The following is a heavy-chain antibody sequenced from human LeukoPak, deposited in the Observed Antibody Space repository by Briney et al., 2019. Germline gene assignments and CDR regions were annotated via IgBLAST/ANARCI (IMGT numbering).Heavy chain of an antibody. Sequence: PGGSLRLSCAASGFTFSSYWMSWVRQAPGKGLEWVANIKQDGSEKYYVDSVKGRFTISRDNAKNSLYLQMNSLRAEDTAVYYCARETRARIAAAGTGNSDYYYMDVWGKGTTVTISS. V-gene: IGHV3-7*01. CDR1: GFTFSSYW. CDR2: IKQDGSEK. J-gene: IGHJ6*03. CDR3: ARETRARIAAAGTGNSDYYYMDV. D-gene: IGHD6-13*01.